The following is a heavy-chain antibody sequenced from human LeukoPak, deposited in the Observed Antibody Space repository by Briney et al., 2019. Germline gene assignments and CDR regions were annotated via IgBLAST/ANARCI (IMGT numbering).Heavy chain of an antibody. V-gene: IGHV3-53*01. D-gene: IGHD3-10*01. CDR1: GFTVSSNY. Sequence: GGSLRLSCAASGFTVSSNYMSWVRQAPGKGLEWVSVIYSGGSTYYADSVKGRFTISRDNSKNTLYLQMNSLRAEDTAVYYCARVDRGKKVRGVIITTFDYWGQGTLVTVSS. CDR3: ARVDRGKKVRGVIITTFDY. J-gene: IGHJ4*02. CDR2: IYSGGST.